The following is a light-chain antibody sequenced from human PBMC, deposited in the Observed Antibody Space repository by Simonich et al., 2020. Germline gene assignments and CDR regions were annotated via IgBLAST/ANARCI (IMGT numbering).Light chain of an antibody. Sequence: DIVMTQSPDSLALSLGERATLHCKSSQSVLFSSNNKNYLAWYQQNPGQPPKLLIYWAATRESGVPDRFSGSGSVTDFTLTISSLQAEDLAVYYCQQYYSTPPYTFGQGTKLEIK. CDR3: QQYYSTPPYT. J-gene: IGKJ2*01. CDR2: WAA. V-gene: IGKV4-1*01. CDR1: QSVLFSSNNKNY.